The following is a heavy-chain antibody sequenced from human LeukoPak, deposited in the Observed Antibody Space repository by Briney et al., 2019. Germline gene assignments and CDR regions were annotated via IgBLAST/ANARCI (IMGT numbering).Heavy chain of an antibody. CDR3: ARVSSSWYYLDY. Sequence: GGSLRLSCAASGFTFSSYGMHWVRQAPGKGLEWVAVISYDGSNKYYADSVKGRFTISRDNAKNSLSLQMNSLRAEDTAVYYCARVSSSWYYLDYWGQGTLVTVSS. D-gene: IGHD6-13*01. CDR1: GFTFSSYG. V-gene: IGHV3-30*03. CDR2: ISYDGSNK. J-gene: IGHJ4*02.